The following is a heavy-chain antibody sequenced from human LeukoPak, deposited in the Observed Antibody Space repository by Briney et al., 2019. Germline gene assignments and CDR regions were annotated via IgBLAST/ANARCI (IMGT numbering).Heavy chain of an antibody. CDR1: GFTFSNAW. J-gene: IGHJ4*02. V-gene: IGHV3-21*01. CDR3: ARANWGITTNPGDY. CDR2: ISSSSSYI. Sequence: PGGSLRLSCAASGFTFSNAWMSWVRQAPGKGLEWVSSISSSSSYIYYADSVKGRFTISRDNAKNSLYLQMNSLRAEDTAVYYCARANWGITTNPGDYWGQGTLVTVSS. D-gene: IGHD3-10*01.